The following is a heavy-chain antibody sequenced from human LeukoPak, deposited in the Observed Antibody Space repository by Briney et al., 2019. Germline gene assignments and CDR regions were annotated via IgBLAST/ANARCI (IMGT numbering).Heavy chain of an antibody. J-gene: IGHJ1*01. CDR3: TRDMTPVTSGYFQH. V-gene: IGHV3-74*01. CDR1: GFTFSTYW. Sequence: PGGSLRLSCAASGFTFSTYWMHWVRQAPGKGLVWASRISPDGSSTSYADSVKGRFTISRDNAKNTLYLQMNSLGAEDTAVYYCTRDMTPVTSGYFQHWGQGTLVTVS. CDR2: ISPDGSST. D-gene: IGHD4-17*01.